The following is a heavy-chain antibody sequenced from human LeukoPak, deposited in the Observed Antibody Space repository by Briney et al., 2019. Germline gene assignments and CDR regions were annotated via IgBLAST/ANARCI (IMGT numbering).Heavy chain of an antibody. V-gene: IGHV4-39*07. CDR3: ARRYYYGRYFDY. Sequence: SETLSLTCTVSGGSISSSSYYWGWIRQPPGKGLEWIGEINHSGSTNYNPSLKSRVTISVDTSKNQFSLKLSSVTAADTAVYYCARRYYYGRYFDYWGQGTLVTVSS. CDR2: INHSGST. CDR1: GGSISSSSYY. J-gene: IGHJ4*02. D-gene: IGHD3-10*01.